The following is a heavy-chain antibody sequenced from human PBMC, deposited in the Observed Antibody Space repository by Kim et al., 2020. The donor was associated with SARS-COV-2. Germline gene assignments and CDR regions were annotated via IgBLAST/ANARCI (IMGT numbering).Heavy chain of an antibody. Sequence: SETLSLTCTVSGYSISSGCYWGWSRQPPGKRLEWIGTIYHTRGTYYNTSLQKPLTISVDTSKNHFSLLQLSATAADTTADYCARGHALRWGQGPLVPVSS. D-gene: IGHD2-21*02. V-gene: IGHV4-38-2*02. CDR3: ARGHALR. J-gene: IGHJ4*02. CDR1: GYSISSGCY. CDR2: IYHTRGT.